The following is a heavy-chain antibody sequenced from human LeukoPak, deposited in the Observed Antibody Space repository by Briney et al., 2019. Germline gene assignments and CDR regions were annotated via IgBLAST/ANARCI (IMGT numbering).Heavy chain of an antibody. V-gene: IGHV4-39*07. Sequence: SETLSLTCTVSGGSISSSSYYWGWIRQPPGKGLEWIGEINHSGSTNYNPSLKSRVTISVDTSKNQFSLKLSSVTAADTAVYYCARGSVWFGELSFDYWGQGTLVTVSS. J-gene: IGHJ4*02. CDR3: ARGSVWFGELSFDY. CDR1: GGSISSSSYY. D-gene: IGHD3-10*01. CDR2: INHSGST.